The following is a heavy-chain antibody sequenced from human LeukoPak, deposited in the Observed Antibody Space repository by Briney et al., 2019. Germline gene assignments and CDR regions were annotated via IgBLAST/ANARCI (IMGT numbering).Heavy chain of an antibody. CDR1: GFTFSSYA. V-gene: IGHV3-33*08. D-gene: IGHD5-12*01. Sequence: GGSLRLSCAASGFTFSSYAMSWVRQAPGKGLEWVAVIWYGGSNKYYADSVKGRFTISRDNSKNTLYLQMNSLRAEDTAVYYCAREGDSGYDWFDYWGQGTLVTVSS. J-gene: IGHJ4*02. CDR2: IWYGGSNK. CDR3: AREGDSGYDWFDY.